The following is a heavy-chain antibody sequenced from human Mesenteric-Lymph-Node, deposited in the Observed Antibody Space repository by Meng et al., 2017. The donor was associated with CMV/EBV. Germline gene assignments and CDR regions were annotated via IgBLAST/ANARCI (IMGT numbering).Heavy chain of an antibody. CDR3: ARALSSSSIPYYYYYGMDV. D-gene: IGHD6-13*01. J-gene: IGHJ6*02. Sequence: GESLKISCAASGCTFDDYGMSWVRQAPGKGLEWVSGINWNGGSTGYADSVKGRFTISRDNAKNSLYLQMNSLRAEDTAVYYCARALSSSSIPYYYYYGMDVWGQGTTVTVSS. CDR2: INWNGGST. V-gene: IGHV3-20*04. CDR1: GCTFDDYG.